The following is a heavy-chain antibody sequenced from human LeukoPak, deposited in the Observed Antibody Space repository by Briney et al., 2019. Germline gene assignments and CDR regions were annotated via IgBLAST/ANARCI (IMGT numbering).Heavy chain of an antibody. V-gene: IGHV4-59*01. Sequence: SETPSLTCTVSGGSISSYYWSWIRQPAGKGLEWIGYIYYSGSTNYNPSLKSRVTISVDTSKNQFSLKLSSVTAADTAVYYCARWAKHKSYFDYWGQGTLVTVSS. CDR3: ARWAKHKSYFDY. D-gene: IGHD4/OR15-4a*01. J-gene: IGHJ4*02. CDR1: GGSISSYY. CDR2: IYYSGST.